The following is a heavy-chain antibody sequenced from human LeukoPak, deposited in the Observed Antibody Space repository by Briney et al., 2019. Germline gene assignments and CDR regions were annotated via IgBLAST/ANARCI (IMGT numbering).Heavy chain of an antibody. D-gene: IGHD6-13*01. J-gene: IGHJ4*02. CDR1: GSPFSLIW. CDR3: ARPGTSWAFDY. Sequence: GGPLSPPCEALGSPFSLIWLTWAARPQGRGLEWVASIKEAGSEKTYVDSVKGRFTISRDNAKNSLYLQMNSLRAEDTAVYYCARPGTSWAFDYWGQGTLVTVSS. V-gene: IGHV3-7*03. CDR2: IKEAGSEK.